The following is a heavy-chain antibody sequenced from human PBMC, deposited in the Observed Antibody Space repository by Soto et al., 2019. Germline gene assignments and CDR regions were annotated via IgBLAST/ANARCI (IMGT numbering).Heavy chain of an antibody. CDR1: GYTFTSYG. CDR3: ARGTRGWELLRDFDY. J-gene: IGHJ4*02. D-gene: IGHD1-26*01. Sequence: QVQLVQSGAEVKKPGASVKVSCKASGYTFTSYGISWVRQAPGQGLEWMGWIIAYNGNTNYAQKLQGRVTMTTDTSTSTAYMELRRLISDDTAVYYCARGTRGWELLRDFDYWGQGTLVTVSS. CDR2: IIAYNGNT. V-gene: IGHV1-18*04.